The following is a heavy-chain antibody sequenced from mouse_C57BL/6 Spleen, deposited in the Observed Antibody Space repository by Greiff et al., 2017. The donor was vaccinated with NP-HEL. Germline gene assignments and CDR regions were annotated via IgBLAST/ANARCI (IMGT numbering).Heavy chain of an antibody. CDR3: ARDYDGRGAMDY. CDR2: IGSDGST. Sequence: VKLMESGPGLVAPSQSLSITCTVSGFSLTSYGVHWVRQPPGKGLEWLVVIGSDGSTTYNSALKSRLSISQDNSKSQVFLKMNSLQTYDTAMYYCARDYDGRGAMDYWGQGTSVTVSS. D-gene: IGHD1-1*01. J-gene: IGHJ4*01. CDR1: GFSLTSYG. V-gene: IGHV2-6*03.